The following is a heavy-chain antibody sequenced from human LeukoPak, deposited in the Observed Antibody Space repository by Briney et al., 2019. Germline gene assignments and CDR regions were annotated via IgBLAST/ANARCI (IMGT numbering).Heavy chain of an antibody. CDR2: ISGSGVTT. D-gene: IGHD1-1*01. J-gene: IGHJ4*02. CDR3: AKSPGQIQLDYFDY. CDR1: GFTFNNYA. V-gene: IGHV3-23*01. Sequence: SGGSLRLSCAASGFTFNNYAMSWVRQAPGMGLEWVSTISGSGVTTYYADSVRGRFTIYRDNSKTTLYLQLDSLSPEDMAIYYCAKSPGQIQLDYFDYWGQGTLVTVSS.